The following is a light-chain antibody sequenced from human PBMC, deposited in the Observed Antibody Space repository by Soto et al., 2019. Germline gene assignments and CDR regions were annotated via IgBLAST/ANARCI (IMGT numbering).Light chain of an antibody. CDR3: QQYYSYPLT. CDR2: AAS. Sequence: TRMTQSPSSLSASTGDRVPITCRASQGISSYLAWYQQKPGKAPKLLIYAASTLQSGVPSRFSGSGSGTDFTLTISCLQSEDFATYYCQQYYSYPLTFGGGTKVDIK. V-gene: IGKV1-8*01. CDR1: QGISSY. J-gene: IGKJ4*01.